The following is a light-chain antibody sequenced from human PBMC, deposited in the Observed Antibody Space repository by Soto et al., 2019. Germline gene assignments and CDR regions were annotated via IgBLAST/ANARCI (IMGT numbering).Light chain of an antibody. J-gene: IGKJ1*01. CDR2: DAS. V-gene: IGKV1-5*01. CDR3: QQYNSYPGT. CDR1: QSISSW. Sequence: DIQMTQSPSTLSASVRDRVTITCRASQSISSWLAWYQQKPGKAPKLLIYDASSLESGVPSRFSGSGSGTEFTLTISSLQPDDFATYYCQQYNSYPGTFGQGTKVDIK.